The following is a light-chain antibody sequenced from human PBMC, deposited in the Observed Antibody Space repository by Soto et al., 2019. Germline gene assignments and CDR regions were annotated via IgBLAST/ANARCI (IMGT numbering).Light chain of an antibody. CDR1: TRGIAGYNY. CDR2: QVT. J-gene: IGLJ1*01. V-gene: IGLV2-14*01. Sequence: QSVLTQPASVSGSLGQSINISCTGTTRGIAGYNYISWYQQLPGKAPKLMIYQVTIRPSGISNRFSGSKSGNTASLTISGLQAEDEADYYCTSFSSSTSLYVFGTGTKVTVL. CDR3: TSFSSSTSLYV.